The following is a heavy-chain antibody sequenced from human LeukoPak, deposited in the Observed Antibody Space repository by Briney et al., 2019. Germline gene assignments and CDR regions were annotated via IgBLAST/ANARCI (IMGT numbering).Heavy chain of an antibody. J-gene: IGHJ3*02. CDR3: TTVQDIVVVVAAKGAFDI. CDR1: GFTFSDYY. D-gene: IGHD2-15*01. V-gene: IGHV3-11*01. Sequence: PGGSLRLSCAVSGFTFSDYYMSWIRQAPGKGLEWISYISSSGSTIYYADSVKGRFTISRDNAKNSLYLQMNSLRAEDTAVYYCTTVQDIVVVVAAKGAFDIWGQGTMVTVSS. CDR2: ISSSGSTI.